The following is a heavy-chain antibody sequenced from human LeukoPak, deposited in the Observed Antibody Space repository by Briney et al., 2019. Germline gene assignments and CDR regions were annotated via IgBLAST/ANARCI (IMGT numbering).Heavy chain of an antibody. D-gene: IGHD2-8*01. CDR1: GVSINGFF. J-gene: IGHJ5*02. V-gene: IGHV4-59*08. Sequence: PSETLSLTCHVSGVSINGFFWDWIRQTPGDGLEWLGDISYHGRANYNPSLESRLTMSVDASKNQFSLSVQSVTAADTALYYCARRNGGNTWFDVWGQGIQVTVSS. CDR3: ARRNGGNTWFDV. CDR2: ISYHGRA.